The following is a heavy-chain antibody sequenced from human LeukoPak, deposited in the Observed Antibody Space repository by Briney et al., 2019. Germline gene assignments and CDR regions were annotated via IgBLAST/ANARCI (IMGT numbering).Heavy chain of an antibody. CDR2: IYYSGTT. CDR3: ARDMVRGVKLRGWFDP. CDR1: GGSITSSNYY. D-gene: IGHD3-10*01. Sequence: PSETLSLTCTVSGGSITSSNYYWGWIRQPPGKGLEWIGSIYYSGTTHYNPSLESRVTISVDTSKNQFSLKLSSVTAADTAVYYCARDMVRGVKLRGWFDPWGQGTLVTVSS. V-gene: IGHV4-39*07. J-gene: IGHJ5*02.